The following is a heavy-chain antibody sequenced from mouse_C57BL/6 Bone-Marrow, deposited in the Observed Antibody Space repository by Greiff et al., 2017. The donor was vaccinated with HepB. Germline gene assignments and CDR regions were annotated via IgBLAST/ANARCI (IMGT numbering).Heavy chain of an antibody. CDR2: IDPSDSET. V-gene: IGHV1-52*01. CDR3: ARPLYYGSSYWYFDV. J-gene: IGHJ1*03. D-gene: IGHD1-1*01. Sequence: LQQSGAELVRPGSSVKLSCKASGYTFTSYWMHWVKQRPIQGLEWIGNIDPSDSETHYNQKFKDKATLTVDKSSSTAYMELRSLTSEDSAVYFCARPLYYGSSYWYFDVWGTGTTVTVSS. CDR1: GYTFTSYW.